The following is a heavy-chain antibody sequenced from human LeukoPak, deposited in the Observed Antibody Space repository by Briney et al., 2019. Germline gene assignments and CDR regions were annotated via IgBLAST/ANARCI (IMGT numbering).Heavy chain of an antibody. CDR2: VSGSGGST. Sequence: GGSLRLSCAASGFTFSSYAMSWVRQAPGKGLEWVSGVSGSGGSTYYADSVKGRFTISRDNSKNTLYLQMNSLRAEDTAVYYCAREEAYYDILTGYYMNWFDPWGQGTLVTVSS. J-gene: IGHJ5*02. CDR3: AREEAYYDILTGYYMNWFDP. CDR1: GFTFSSYA. D-gene: IGHD3-9*01. V-gene: IGHV3-23*01.